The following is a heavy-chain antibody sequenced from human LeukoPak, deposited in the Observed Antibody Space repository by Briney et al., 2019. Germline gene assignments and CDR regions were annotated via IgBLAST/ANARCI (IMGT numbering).Heavy chain of an antibody. Sequence: GGSLRLSCAASGFTFSRSWMSWVRQAPGKGLEWVANINDDEREKYYVDSVRGRFTISRDNAKNSLFLQMNSLRAEDTAVYYCVKDSGYYDTSGKGWFDFWGQGTLVTVSS. J-gene: IGHJ5*01. CDR1: GFTFSRSW. CDR3: VKDSGYYDTSGKGWFDF. CDR2: INDDEREK. D-gene: IGHD3-22*01. V-gene: IGHV3-7*01.